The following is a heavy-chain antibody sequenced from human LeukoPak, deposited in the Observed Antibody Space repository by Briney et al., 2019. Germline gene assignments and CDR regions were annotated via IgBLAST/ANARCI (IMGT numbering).Heavy chain of an antibody. Sequence: GGSLRLSCAASGITFSNFGMSWVRQAPGKGLEWVSGISGNGGSTYYADSVKGRFTISRDNSKNSLYLLMDSLRAEGTAMYYCATHRYTSSAYYFLQWGQGTLVTVSS. CDR2: ISGNGGST. V-gene: IGHV3-23*01. CDR1: GITFSNFG. J-gene: IGHJ1*01. CDR3: ATHRYTSSAYYFLQ. D-gene: IGHD6-13*01.